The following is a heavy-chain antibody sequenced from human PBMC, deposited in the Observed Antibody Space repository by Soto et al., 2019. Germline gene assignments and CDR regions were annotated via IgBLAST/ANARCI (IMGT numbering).Heavy chain of an antibody. V-gene: IGHV1-46*03. CDR3: GRDFRNIVVVPTARGHLDY. J-gene: IGHJ4*02. CDR2: INPSGGGT. CDR1: GYTFTSYY. D-gene: IGHD2-2*01. Sequence: ASVKVSCKASGYTFTSYYMHWVRQAPGQGLEWMGIINPSGGGTSYAQKFQVRVTMTRDTSTSTVYMELSSLRSEDTAVYYCGRDFRNIVVVPTARGHLDYWGQGTLVTVS.